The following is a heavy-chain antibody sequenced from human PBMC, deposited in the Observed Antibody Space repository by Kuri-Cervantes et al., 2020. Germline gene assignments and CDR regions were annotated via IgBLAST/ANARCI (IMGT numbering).Heavy chain of an antibody. J-gene: IGHJ4*02. CDR1: GYTFTSYG. Sequence: ASVKDSCKAPGYTFTSYGIGWVRQAPGQGLEWMGCISAYTGNTNYAQKLQGRVTMTTDTSTSTAYMELRSLRSDDTAVYCCARDYCSGGICCLDYWGQGTLVTVSS. CDR3: ARDYCSGGICCLDY. D-gene: IGHD2-15*01. CDR2: ISAYTGNT. V-gene: IGHV1-18*01.